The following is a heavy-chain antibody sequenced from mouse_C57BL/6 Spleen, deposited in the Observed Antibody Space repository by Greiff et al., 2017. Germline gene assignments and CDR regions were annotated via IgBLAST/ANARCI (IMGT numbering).Heavy chain of an antibody. CDR2: INPNNGGT. V-gene: IGHV1-22*01. CDR1: GFTFTDYN. Sequence: VQLQQSGPELVKPGASVKMSCKASGFTFTDYNMHWVKQSQGKSLEWIGYINPNNGGTSYNQKSKVKATLTVNKSSSTAYRELRSLTSEDSAVYYCASGGFITTVVAPFDYWGQGTTLTVSS. J-gene: IGHJ2*01. CDR3: ASGGFITTVVAPFDY. D-gene: IGHD1-1*01.